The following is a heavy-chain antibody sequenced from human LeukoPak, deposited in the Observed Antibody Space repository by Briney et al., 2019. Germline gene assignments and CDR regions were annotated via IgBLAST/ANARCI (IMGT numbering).Heavy chain of an antibody. J-gene: IGHJ3*02. CDR2: IRYDGSNK. CDR1: GFAFSSYG. V-gene: IGHV3-30*02. CDR3: ARRRTEWELLPDDAFDI. D-gene: IGHD1-26*01. Sequence: PGGSLRLSCAASGFAFSSYGMHWVRQAPGKGLEWVTFIRYDGSNKYYADSVKGRFTISRDNSKNTLYLQMNSLRAEDTAVYYCARRRTEWELLPDDAFDIWGQGTMVTVSS.